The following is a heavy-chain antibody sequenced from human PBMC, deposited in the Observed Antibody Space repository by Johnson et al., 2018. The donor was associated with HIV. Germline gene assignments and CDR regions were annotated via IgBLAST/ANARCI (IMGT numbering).Heavy chain of an antibody. CDR3: ARENWNHAGAFDI. D-gene: IGHD1-14*01. CDR2: IYSGGSGGST. V-gene: IGHV3-66*02. J-gene: IGHJ3*02. Sequence: EVQLVESGGGLVQPGGSLRLSCAVSGFTVSTNYMSWVRQTPGKGLEWVSVIYSGGSGGSTYYVDSVEGRFTMSRDNSKNTLYLQMNSLRTEDMAVYYCARENWNHAGAFDIWGQGTMVTVSS. CDR1: GFTVSTNY.